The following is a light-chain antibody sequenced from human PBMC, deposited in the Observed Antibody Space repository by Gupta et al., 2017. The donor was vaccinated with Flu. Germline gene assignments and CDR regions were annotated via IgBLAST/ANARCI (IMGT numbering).Light chain of an antibody. J-gene: IGLJ3*02. V-gene: IGLV1-51*02. CDR1: SPNIGSNF. CDR2: ENK. CDR3: LSWDSRLSAEV. Sequence: QSVLTQPPSVSAAPGQTVTISCSGSSPNIGSNFVSWYQQLPRTAPKLLIYENKKRPSGIPDRFAGTKSGTSATLDITGLQTGDEADYYCLSWDSRLSAEVFGGGTKLSVL.